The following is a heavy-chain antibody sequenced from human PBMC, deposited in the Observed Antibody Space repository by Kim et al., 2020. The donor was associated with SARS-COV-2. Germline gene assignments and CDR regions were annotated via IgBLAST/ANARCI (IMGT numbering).Heavy chain of an antibody. J-gene: IGHJ3*02. CDR1: GFIFNNYV. Sequence: GGSLRLSCAASGFIFNNYVMSWVRQAPGKGLEWVSTVSNFDDSTYYADSVKGRFTISRDNSKNTLFLQMNSLTAEDTALYYCAKDFISWNGVYDAFDIWG. D-gene: IGHD1-1*01. CDR2: VSNFDDST. CDR3: AKDFISWNGVYDAFDI. V-gene: IGHV3-23*01.